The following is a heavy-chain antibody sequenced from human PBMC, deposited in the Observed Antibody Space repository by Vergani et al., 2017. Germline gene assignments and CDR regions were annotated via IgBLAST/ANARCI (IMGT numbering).Heavy chain of an antibody. Sequence: QVQLVQSGAEVKKPGSSVKVSCKASGGTFSSYAISWVRQAPGQGLEWMGRIIPIFGTANYAQKFHGRVTITADESTSTAYMELSSLRSEDTAVYYCARDSGSSSWYYDYYYGMDVWGQGTTVTVSS. CDR3: ARDSGSSSWYYDYYYGMDV. D-gene: IGHD6-13*01. CDR1: GGTFSSYA. J-gene: IGHJ6*02. V-gene: IGHV1-69*13. CDR2: IIPIFGTA.